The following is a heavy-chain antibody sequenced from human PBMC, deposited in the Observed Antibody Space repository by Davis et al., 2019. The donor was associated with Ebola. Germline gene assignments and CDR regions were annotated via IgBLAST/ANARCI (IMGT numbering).Heavy chain of an antibody. D-gene: IGHD3-22*01. Sequence: GGSLRLSCAASGFTFSSYWMSWVRQAPGKGLEWVANIKQDGSEKYYVDSVKGRFTISRDNAKNSLYLQMNSLRAEDTAVYYCARVQAMYYYDSSGYYGYWGQGTLVTVSS. J-gene: IGHJ4*02. CDR2: IKQDGSEK. CDR3: ARVQAMYYYDSSGYYGY. CDR1: GFTFSSYW. V-gene: IGHV3-7*03.